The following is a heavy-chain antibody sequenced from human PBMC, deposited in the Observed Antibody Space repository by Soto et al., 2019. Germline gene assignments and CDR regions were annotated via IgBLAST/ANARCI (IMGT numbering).Heavy chain of an antibody. Sequence: SGPTLVNPTQTLALTCTFSGFSLTTSGVGVGWIRKTPGKALEWLVVIYWDDDKRYSPSLKSRLTITKDTSKNQVVLTMAYMDPVDTATYFCAHRGYMYGNWDHGYFDYWGQGTLVTVSS. CDR3: AHRGYMYGNWDHGYFDY. CDR1: GFSLTTSGVG. CDR2: IYWDDDK. D-gene: IGHD5-18*01. V-gene: IGHV2-5*02. J-gene: IGHJ4*02.